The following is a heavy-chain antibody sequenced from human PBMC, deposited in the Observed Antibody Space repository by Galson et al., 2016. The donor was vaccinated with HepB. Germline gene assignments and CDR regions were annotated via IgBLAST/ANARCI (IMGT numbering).Heavy chain of an antibody. CDR2: IDRDGSET. Sequence: SLRLSCAASRFTFSNFWMVWVRQAPGKGLEWVANIDRDGSETNYVDSVKGRFTISRDNAKNSLYLQINNLRAGDTATYYCTTYRGPTWTFFDYWGQGTLVTVSS. V-gene: IGHV3-7*01. J-gene: IGHJ4*02. CDR3: TTYRGPTWTFFDY. CDR1: RFTFSNFW. D-gene: IGHD3/OR15-3a*01.